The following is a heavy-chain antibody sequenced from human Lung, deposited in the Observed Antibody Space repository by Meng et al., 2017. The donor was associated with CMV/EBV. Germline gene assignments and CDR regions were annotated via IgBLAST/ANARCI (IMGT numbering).Heavy chain of an antibody. CDR3: AHARYSSFYYFNY. V-gene: IGHV2-5*01. J-gene: IGHJ4*02. Sequence: SGXXLVXPTQTLTLTCSFSGFSLSISRLAVGWIRQPPGKALECLGIIYWNDDKRYSPSLKSSLTITKDTSKNQVVLTMTNMDPADTATYYCAHARYSSFYYFNYWXQGTXVTVSS. CDR1: GFSLSISRLA. D-gene: IGHD6-13*01. CDR2: IYWNDDK.